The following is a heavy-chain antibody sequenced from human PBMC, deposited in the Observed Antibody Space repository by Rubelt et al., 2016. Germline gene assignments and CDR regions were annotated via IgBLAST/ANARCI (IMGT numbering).Heavy chain of an antibody. J-gene: IGHJ5*02. D-gene: IGHD3-10*01. CDR2: VYYSGST. CDR1: RDSISSRTFY. V-gene: IGHV4-39*01. Sequence: QLRLQESGPGLVKPSETLSLTCTVSRDSISSRTFYWGWIRQPPGKGLEWIGSVYYSGSTYYSPSLKCRVTISVDTSKNQFSRKLRSVTAAETAVYYCARHDRIPIKIFDPWGQGTLVTVSS. CDR3: ARHDRIPIKIFDP.